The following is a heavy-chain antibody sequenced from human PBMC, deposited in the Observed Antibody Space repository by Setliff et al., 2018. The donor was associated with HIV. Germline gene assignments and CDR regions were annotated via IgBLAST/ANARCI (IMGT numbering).Heavy chain of an antibody. J-gene: IGHJ4*02. CDR2: MYSSGTT. CDR1: GASLSRSTYY. D-gene: IGHD4-17*01. CDR3: ATGSIRWSFDY. V-gene: IGHV4-39*01. Sequence: PSETLSLTCTVSGASLSRSTYYWGWIRQPPGKGLEWIGTMYSSGTTYYNPSLKSRVTISVDTAKNQFSLRLTSVTAADTARYYCATGSIRWSFDYWGQGTLVTVSS.